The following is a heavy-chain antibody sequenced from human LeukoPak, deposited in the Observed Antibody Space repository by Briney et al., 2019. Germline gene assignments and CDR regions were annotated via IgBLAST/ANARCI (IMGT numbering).Heavy chain of an antibody. CDR3: ARAPMVRGVIISGKAKNYYYYYYYMDV. J-gene: IGHJ6*03. V-gene: IGHV1-69*13. Sequence: GASVKVSCKASGGTFSSYAISWVRQAPGQGLEWMGGIIPIFGTANYAQKFQGRVTITADESTSTAYMELSSLRSEDTAVYYCARAPMVRGVIISGKAKNYYYYYYYMDVWGKGTTVTISS. D-gene: IGHD3-10*01. CDR1: GGTFSSYA. CDR2: IIPIFGTA.